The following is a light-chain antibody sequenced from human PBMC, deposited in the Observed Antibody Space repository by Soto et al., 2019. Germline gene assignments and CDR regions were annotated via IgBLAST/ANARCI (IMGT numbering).Light chain of an antibody. Sequence: QSALTQPASVSGSPGQSITISCTGTNSDVGAYEYVSWYQQHPGTAPKLIIYEVTNRPSGVSAHFSGSKSGNAASLTISGLQAADEADYYCSSYTSTNSWVFGGGTQLTVL. V-gene: IGLV2-14*01. CDR2: EVT. CDR1: NSDVGAYEY. CDR3: SSYTSTNSWV. J-gene: IGLJ3*02.